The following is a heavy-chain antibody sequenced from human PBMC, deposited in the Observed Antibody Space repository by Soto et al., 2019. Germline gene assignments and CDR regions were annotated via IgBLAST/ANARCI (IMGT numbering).Heavy chain of an antibody. J-gene: IGHJ4*02. D-gene: IGHD1-1*01. Sequence: VRLQESGPGLVAPSETLSLTCSVSGDSINNYDWSWIRQPAGKGLEWIGRIYSSGSANYNHSLKTRGTMSVDTSKSQVFLSVTSVTAADTAVYFCARGGTRSADLPTYWGQGIQVIVSS. CDR2: IYSSGSA. CDR1: GDSINNYD. V-gene: IGHV4-4*07. CDR3: ARGGTRSADLPTY.